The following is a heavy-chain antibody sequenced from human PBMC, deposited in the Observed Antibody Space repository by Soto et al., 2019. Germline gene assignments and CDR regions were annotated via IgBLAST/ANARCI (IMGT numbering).Heavy chain of an antibody. J-gene: IGHJ5*02. Sequence: QTLSLTCATSGATLSSNSAAMNWIRQSPSGGLWWLGRTYYRPKVYNDYAFSGKSRITINPDTSKNQFSLQLNSVNPEETAVYYCARDRLAIAAAGTGLGNWFDPWGQGTLVTVPS. CDR1: GATLSSNSAA. V-gene: IGHV6-1*01. D-gene: IGHD6-13*01. CDR2: TYYRPKVYN. CDR3: ARDRLAIAAAGTGLGNWFDP.